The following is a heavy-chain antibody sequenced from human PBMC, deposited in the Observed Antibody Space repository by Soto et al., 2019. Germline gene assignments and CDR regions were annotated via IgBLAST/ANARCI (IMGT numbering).Heavy chain of an antibody. J-gene: IGHJ5*02. Sequence: QSCGCLRLSCAASGFTFSSYAMSWVRQAPGKGLEWVSAISGSGGSTYYADSVKGRFTISRDNSKNTLYLQMNSLRAEDTAVYYCAKEMNGGSAFDTWGQGTLVTVSS. CDR1: GFTFSSYA. CDR3: AKEMNGGSAFDT. D-gene: IGHD1-1*01. CDR2: ISGSGGST. V-gene: IGHV3-23*01.